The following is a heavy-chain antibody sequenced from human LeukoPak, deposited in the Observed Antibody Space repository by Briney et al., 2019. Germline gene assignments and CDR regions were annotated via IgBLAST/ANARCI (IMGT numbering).Heavy chain of an antibody. Sequence: GESLKISCKASGYSFTSYCIGWVLQMPGKGVEWMGIIYPGDSNTRYSPSFQGLVTISADTSISTASLQWSSLTASDTAMYSCARHLSYYGVEAFEPCGERALCTVSS. CDR3: ARHLSYYGVEAFEP. CDR1: GYSFTSYC. D-gene: IGHD3-3*01. V-gene: IGHV5-51*01. CDR2: IYPGDSNT. J-gene: IGHJ5*02.